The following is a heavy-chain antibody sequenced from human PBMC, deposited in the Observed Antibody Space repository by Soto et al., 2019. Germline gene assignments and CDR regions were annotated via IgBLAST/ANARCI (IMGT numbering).Heavy chain of an antibody. CDR2: IYHSGST. CDR3: ARRGGSSSRYYYYALDV. CDR1: GGSISSGGYS. Sequence: SETLSLTCAVSGGSISSGGYSWSWMRQPPGKGLEWIGYIYHSGSTYYNPSLKSRVTISVDRSKNQFSLNLTSVTAADTAVYYCARRGGSSSRYYYYALDVWGLGTTVTVYS. J-gene: IGHJ6*02. D-gene: IGHD6-6*01. V-gene: IGHV4-30-2*01.